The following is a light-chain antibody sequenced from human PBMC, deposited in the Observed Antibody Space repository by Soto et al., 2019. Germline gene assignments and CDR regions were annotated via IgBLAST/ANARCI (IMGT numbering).Light chain of an antibody. J-gene: IGLJ3*02. CDR1: TGAVTSGHS. CDR2: DTS. Sequence: QAVVTQEPSLTVSPGETVTLTCGSSTGAVTSGHSPYWIQQKPGQAPRTLIYDTSNKHSWTPARFSGSLLGGKAALTLSGAQPEDKADYYCSLFYGAPRVFGGGTKLTVL. V-gene: IGLV7-46*01. CDR3: SLFYGAPRV.